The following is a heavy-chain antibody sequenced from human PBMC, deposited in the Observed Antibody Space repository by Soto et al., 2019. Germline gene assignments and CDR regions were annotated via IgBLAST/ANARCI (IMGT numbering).Heavy chain of an antibody. CDR2: IPQDGVDG. D-gene: IGHD2-21*02. CDR3: ARDHLILPAHDFFYGSDV. J-gene: IGHJ6*02. V-gene: IGHV3-7*03. Sequence: GGSLRLSCEVSGFTFSMYSMSWVRQSPGKGLEWVAKIPQDGVDGHYADSVKGRFIISRDNGKNSLHLQLNNLRAEDTAVYYCARDHLILPAHDFFYGSDVWGRGATVTV. CDR1: GFTFSMYS.